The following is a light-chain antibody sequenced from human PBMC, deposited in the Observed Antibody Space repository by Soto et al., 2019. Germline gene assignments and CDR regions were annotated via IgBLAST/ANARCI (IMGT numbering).Light chain of an antibody. Sequence: DVQLTQSPSFMSLSAGDRVTITCRASQGISNSLAWYQQKPGKAPKFLIYDVSTLESGVPSRFSGSGSGTEFTLTISSLQPDDFATYFCQQYDSYPWTFGQGTKVDI. J-gene: IGKJ1*01. CDR2: DVS. CDR3: QQYDSYPWT. V-gene: IGKV1-9*01. CDR1: QGISNS.